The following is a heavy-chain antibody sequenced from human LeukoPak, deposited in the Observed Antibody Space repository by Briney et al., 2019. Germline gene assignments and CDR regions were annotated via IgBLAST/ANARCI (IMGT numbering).Heavy chain of an antibody. V-gene: IGHV4-34*01. CDR2: INHSGST. J-gene: IGHJ5*02. CDR1: GGSFSGYY. CDR3: ARGRYYYDSSGYAWFDP. D-gene: IGHD3-22*01. Sequence: PSETLSLTCAVYGGSFSGYYWSWIRQPPGKGLEWIGEINHSGSTNYNPSLKSRVTMSVDTSKNQFSLKLSSVTAADTAVYYCARGRYYYDSSGYAWFDPWGQGTLVTVSS.